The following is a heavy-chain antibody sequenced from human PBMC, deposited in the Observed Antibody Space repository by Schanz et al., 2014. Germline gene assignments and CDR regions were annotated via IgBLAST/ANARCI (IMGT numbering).Heavy chain of an antibody. CDR1: GGTFNSYT. CDR2: IIPILGIA. V-gene: IGHV1-69*02. Sequence: QVQLVQSGAEVKKPGSSMTVSCKASGGTFNSYTINWVRQAPGQGLEWMGRIIPILGIANYAQKFQGRVTITADRSTSTAYMELSSLRSEDTAVYYCARGYGDSATDFWGQGTLVTVSS. CDR3: ARGYGDSATDF. J-gene: IGHJ4*02. D-gene: IGHD4-17*01.